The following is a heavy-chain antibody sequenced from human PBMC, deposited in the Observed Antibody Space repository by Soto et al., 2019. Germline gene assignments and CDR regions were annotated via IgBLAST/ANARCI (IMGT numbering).Heavy chain of an antibody. D-gene: IGHD5-12*01. CDR3: ARNWRQTGYGYGGPLDY. CDR2: ISGDGTNV. Sequence: QEQLVESGGGVVQPGRSLRLSCAASGYTFSSYVMQWVRQAPGKGLEWVAAISGDGTNVYYAESAKGRFTITRDNSKNTLFLGMSSLRPEDTAVYFCARNWRQTGYGYGGPLDYWGQGTLVTVAS. V-gene: IGHV3-30-3*01. CDR1: GYTFSSYV. J-gene: IGHJ4*02.